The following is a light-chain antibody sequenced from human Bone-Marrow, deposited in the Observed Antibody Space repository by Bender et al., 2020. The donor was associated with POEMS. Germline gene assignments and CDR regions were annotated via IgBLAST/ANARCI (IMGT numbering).Light chain of an antibody. J-gene: IGLJ2*01. CDR1: ALPKQY. Sequence: ELTQPPSVSVSPGQTARITCSGDALPKQYAYWYQQKPGQAPVLVIYKDSERPSGIPERFSGSNSGNTATLTISRVEAGDEADYYCQVWDYTSDLFVVFGGGTKLTVL. CDR3: QVWDYTSDLFVV. CDR2: KDS. V-gene: IGLV3-25*02.